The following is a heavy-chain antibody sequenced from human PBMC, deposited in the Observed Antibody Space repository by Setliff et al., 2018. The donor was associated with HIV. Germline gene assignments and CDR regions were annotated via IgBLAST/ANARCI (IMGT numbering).Heavy chain of an antibody. D-gene: IGHD4-17*01. CDR2: ITGGGDTI. CDR1: GFTFSDYY. Sequence: GSLRLSCAASGFTFSDYYMTWVRQAPGKGLEWVSYITGGGDTINYADSVKGRFTISRDNAKNSLFLQMNSLRVEDTAVYYCARANYGFDYWGKGTLVTVSS. V-gene: IGHV3-11*04. J-gene: IGHJ4*02. CDR3: ARANYGFDY.